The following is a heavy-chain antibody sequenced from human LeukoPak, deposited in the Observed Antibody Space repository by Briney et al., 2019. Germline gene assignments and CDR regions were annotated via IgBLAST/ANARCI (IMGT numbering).Heavy chain of an antibody. Sequence: GASVNVSCKASGYTFTSYAMHWVRQAPGQRLGWMGWINAGNGNTKYSQKFQGRVTITRDTSASTAYMELSSLRSEDTAVYYCARDRGRNTIFGVVIAGFDPWGQGTLVTVSS. CDR1: GYTFTSYA. CDR2: INAGNGNT. D-gene: IGHD3-3*01. CDR3: ARDRGRNTIFGVVIAGFDP. V-gene: IGHV1-3*01. J-gene: IGHJ5*02.